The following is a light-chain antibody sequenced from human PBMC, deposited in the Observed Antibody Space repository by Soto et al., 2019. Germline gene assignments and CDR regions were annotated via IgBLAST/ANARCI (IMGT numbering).Light chain of an antibody. Sequence: EIVMTQSPATLSVSPGERATLSCRASQSVRSNLAWYQQKPGQAPRLLLYGASTRATGIPARFSGSGSGTEFTLPISSLQSEDFAVYYCQQYHNWPPALTFGGGTKVEIK. CDR3: QQYHNWPPALT. V-gene: IGKV3-15*01. CDR2: GAS. CDR1: QSVRSN. J-gene: IGKJ4*01.